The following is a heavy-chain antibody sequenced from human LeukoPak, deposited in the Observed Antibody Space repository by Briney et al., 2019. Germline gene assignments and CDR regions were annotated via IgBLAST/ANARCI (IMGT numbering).Heavy chain of an antibody. CDR2: LYRGGDT. J-gene: IGHJ5*02. V-gene: IGHV3-66*01. Sequence: GASLRLSCVASGLTVSSNYMSWVRQAPGKGLEWVSVLYRGGDTYYADSVEGRFTISRDNSKNTLYMQMNSLRVEDTAIYYCVRDAYVDSEGVRWFDPWGQGTLVTVSS. CDR3: VRDAYVDSEGVRWFDP. CDR1: GLTVSSNY. D-gene: IGHD3-9*01.